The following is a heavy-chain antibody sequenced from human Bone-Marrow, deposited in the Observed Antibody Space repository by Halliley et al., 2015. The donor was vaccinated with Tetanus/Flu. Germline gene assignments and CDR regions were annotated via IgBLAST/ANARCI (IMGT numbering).Heavy chain of an antibody. Sequence: YYGDSVKGRFTISRDNSKNPVYLQINSLRAEDTAVYYCAKDLGRGVIRRGVVVPSFDYWGQGTLVTVSS. CDR3: AKDLGRGVIRRGVVVPSFDY. J-gene: IGHJ4*02. V-gene: IGHV3-30*02. D-gene: IGHD2-2*01.